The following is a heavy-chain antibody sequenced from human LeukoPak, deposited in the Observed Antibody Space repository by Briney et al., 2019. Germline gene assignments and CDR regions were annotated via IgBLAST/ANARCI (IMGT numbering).Heavy chain of an antibody. D-gene: IGHD2-15*01. V-gene: IGHV3-23*01. CDR3: AKAPYCSGGSRCYDY. CDR1: GFTFSSYA. Sequence: GGSLRLSCAASGFTFSSYAMSWVRQAPGKGLEWVSAISGSGGSTYYADSVKGRFTISRDNSKNTLYLQMNSLRAEDTAVYYRAKAPYCSGGSRCYDYWGQGTLVTVSS. J-gene: IGHJ4*02. CDR2: ISGSGGST.